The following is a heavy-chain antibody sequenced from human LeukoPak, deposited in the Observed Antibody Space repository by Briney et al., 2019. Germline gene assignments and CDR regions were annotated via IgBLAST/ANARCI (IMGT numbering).Heavy chain of an antibody. CDR3: AKDQTVGGTSPFDY. D-gene: IGHD1-26*01. J-gene: IGHJ4*02. CDR1: GFIFSSYA. Sequence: PRGSLRLSCAAPGFIFSSYAMSWVRQAPGKGLEWVSTISGSGGSTYYADSVKGRFTFSRDNSKNTLYLQMNSPRAEDTAVYYCAKDQTVGGTSPFDYWGQGTLVTVSS. V-gene: IGHV3-23*01. CDR2: ISGSGGST.